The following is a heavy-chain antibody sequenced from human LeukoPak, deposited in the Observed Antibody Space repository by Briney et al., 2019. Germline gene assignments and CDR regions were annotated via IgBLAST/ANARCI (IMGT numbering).Heavy chain of an antibody. CDR3: AICSIGAYYYGSGSYYPPYAFDI. D-gene: IGHD3-10*01. Sequence: PRASVKVSCKASGGTFSSYAISWVRQAPGQGLEWMGWISAYNGNTNYAQKLQGRVTMTTDTSTSTAYMELRSLRSDDTAVYYCAICSIGAYYYGSGSYYPPYAFDIWGQGTMVTVSS. CDR1: GGTFSSYA. CDR2: ISAYNGNT. J-gene: IGHJ3*02. V-gene: IGHV1-18*01.